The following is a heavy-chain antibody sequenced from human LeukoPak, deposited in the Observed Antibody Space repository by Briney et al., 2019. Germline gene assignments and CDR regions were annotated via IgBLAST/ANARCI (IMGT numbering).Heavy chain of an antibody. CDR3: AKNSSSWYYFGY. Sequence: GRSLRLSCAASGFTFSSYGMHWVREARGKGLEWVAVISYDGSNKYYADSVKGRFTISRDNSKNTLYLQMNSLRAEDTVVYYCAKNSSSWYYFGYWGQGTLVTVSS. D-gene: IGHD6-13*01. J-gene: IGHJ4*02. CDR1: GFTFSSYG. CDR2: ISYDGSNK. V-gene: IGHV3-30*18.